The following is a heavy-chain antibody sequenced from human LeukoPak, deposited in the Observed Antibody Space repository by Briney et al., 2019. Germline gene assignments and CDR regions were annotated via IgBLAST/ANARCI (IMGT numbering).Heavy chain of an antibody. CDR1: GGSISSSSYY. CDR2: IYYSGST. J-gene: IGHJ4*02. V-gene: IGHV4-39*07. D-gene: IGHD5-24*01. CDR3: ARAEIPYYFDY. Sequence: PSETLSLTCTVSGGSISSSSYYWGWIRQPPGKGLEWIGSIYYSGSTYYNPSLKSRVTISVDTSKNQFSLKLSSVTAADTAVYYCARAEIPYYFDYWGQGTLVTVSS.